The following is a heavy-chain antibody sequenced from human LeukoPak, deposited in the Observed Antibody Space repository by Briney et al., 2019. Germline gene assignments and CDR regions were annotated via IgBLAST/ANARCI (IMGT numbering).Heavy chain of an antibody. V-gene: IGHV3-21*01. Sequence: GGSLRLSCAASGFTFSSYSMNRVRQAPGKGLEWVSSISSSSSYIYYADSVKGRFTISRDNAKNSLYLQMNSLRAGDTAVYYCASYYYYYYMDVWGKGTTVTVSS. CDR2: ISSSSSYI. CDR1: GFTFSSYS. CDR3: ASYYYYYYMDV. J-gene: IGHJ6*03.